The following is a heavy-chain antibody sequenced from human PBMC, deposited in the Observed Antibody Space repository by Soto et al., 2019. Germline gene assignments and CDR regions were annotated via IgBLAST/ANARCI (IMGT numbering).Heavy chain of an antibody. Sequence: EVQLLESGGGLVQPGRSLRLSCAASGFTFNNYAINWGRQAPGKGLEWVSVISGSGSSTYYADSVKSRFTISRENSKNTRYLQMNSLGAEDTAVFYCARRSPSWAFDIWGQGKMVTCSS. CDR1: GFTFNNYA. D-gene: IGHD2-15*01. CDR2: ISGSGSST. CDR3: ARRSPSWAFDI. V-gene: IGHV3-23*01. J-gene: IGHJ3*02.